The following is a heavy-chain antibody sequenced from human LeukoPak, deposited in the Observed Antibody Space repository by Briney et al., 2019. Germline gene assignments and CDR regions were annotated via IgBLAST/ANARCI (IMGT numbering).Heavy chain of an antibody. Sequence: PGGSLRLSCAASGFTFSNYAMDWVRQAPGKGLEWVAVILYDGSNKYYADSVKGRFTISRDNSKNTLYLQMNSLRAEDTAVYYCARGSSSPLWGQGTLVTVSS. J-gene: IGHJ4*02. CDR1: GFTFSNYA. D-gene: IGHD6-13*01. CDR3: ARGSSSPL. CDR2: ILYDGSNK. V-gene: IGHV3-30-3*01.